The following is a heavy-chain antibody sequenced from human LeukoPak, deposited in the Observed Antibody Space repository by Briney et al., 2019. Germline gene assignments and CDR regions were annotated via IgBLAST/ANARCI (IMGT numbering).Heavy chain of an antibody. Sequence: GGSLRLSCAASGFTFSSYVMSWVRQAPGKGLEWVSTLSGSGGSTYYADSVKGRFTISRDNSKNTLYLQMNSLRAEDTAVYYCAKSGGWYDYYYYYMDVWGKGTTVTVSS. V-gene: IGHV3-23*01. J-gene: IGHJ6*03. CDR3: AKSGGWYDYYYYYMDV. D-gene: IGHD6-19*01. CDR2: LSGSGGST. CDR1: GFTFSSYV.